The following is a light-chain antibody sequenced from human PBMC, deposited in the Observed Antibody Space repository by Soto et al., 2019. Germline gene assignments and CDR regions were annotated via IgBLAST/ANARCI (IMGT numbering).Light chain of an antibody. J-gene: IGLJ7*01. CDR2: RNN. CDR1: SSNIGSNY. CDR3: AAWDDSLSGPV. V-gene: IGLV1-47*01. Sequence: QSVLTQPPSASGTPGQRVTISCSGSSSNIGSNYVYWYQQLPGTAPKLLIYRNNQRPSGVPDRFSGSKSGTSASPAISGLRSEDEADYYCAAWDDSLSGPVFGGGTQLTVL.